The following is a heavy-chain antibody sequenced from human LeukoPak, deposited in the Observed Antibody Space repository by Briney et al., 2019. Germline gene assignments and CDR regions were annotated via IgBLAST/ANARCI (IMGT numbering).Heavy chain of an antibody. Sequence: PGGSLRLSCAASGFTFSSYEMNWVRQAPGKGLEWVSYISTGGSNMFYADSVKGRFTISRDNAKNSLYLQMSSLRAEDTAVYYCAREACREMGLMWPSLGGQDCRYDYWGQGTLVTVSS. J-gene: IGHJ4*02. CDR1: GFTFSSYE. CDR3: AREACREMGLMWPSLGGQDCRYDY. CDR2: ISTGGSNM. D-gene: IGHD3-16*01. V-gene: IGHV3-48*03.